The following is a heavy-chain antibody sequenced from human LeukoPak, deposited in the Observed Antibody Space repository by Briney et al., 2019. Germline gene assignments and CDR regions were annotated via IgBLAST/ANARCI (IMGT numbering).Heavy chain of an antibody. V-gene: IGHV3-7*01. CDR3: ATAARGDVAGIYY. CDR2: IKDDGTDK. D-gene: IGHD6-19*01. CDR1: GFTFSSYW. J-gene: IGHJ4*02. Sequence: PGGSLRLSCAASGFTFSSYWMSWVRQAPGKGLEWVATIKDDGTDKYYVDSVKGRFTISRDNAKNSLYLQMNSLRAEDTSVYYCATAARGDVAGIYYWGQGTLVTVSS.